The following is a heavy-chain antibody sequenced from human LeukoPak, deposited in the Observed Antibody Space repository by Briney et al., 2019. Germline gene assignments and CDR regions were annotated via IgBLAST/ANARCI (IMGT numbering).Heavy chain of an antibody. CDR3: AREYCSGGTCAWVDP. CDR2: IYHSGNT. Sequence: PSETLSLTCTVSAYSISSGYYWGWIRQPPGKGLEWIGNIYHSGNTYYNPSLKSRVTISLDTSKNQFSLKLSSVTAADTAIYYCAREYCSGGTCAWVDPWGQGTLVTVSS. CDR1: AYSISSGYY. J-gene: IGHJ5*02. V-gene: IGHV4-38-2*02. D-gene: IGHD2-15*01.